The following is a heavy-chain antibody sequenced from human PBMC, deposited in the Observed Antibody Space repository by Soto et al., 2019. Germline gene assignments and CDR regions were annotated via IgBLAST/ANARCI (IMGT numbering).Heavy chain of an antibody. V-gene: IGHV3-30*18. CDR2: VTHDGRNT. D-gene: IGHD6-19*01. J-gene: IGHJ4*02. Sequence: VQLVESGGGVVQPGRSLRLSCAASGFTFSDYAMHWVRQAPGKGLEWVAVVTHDGRNTHYADSVKGRFTITRDSSKNTVSLEMTSLRAEDTAVYYCAKGGRKWLVTSDFNYWGQGALVTVSS. CDR1: GFTFSDYA. CDR3: AKGGRKWLVTSDFNY.